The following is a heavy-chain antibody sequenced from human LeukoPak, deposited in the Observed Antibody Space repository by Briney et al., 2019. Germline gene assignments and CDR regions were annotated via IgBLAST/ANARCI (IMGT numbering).Heavy chain of an antibody. CDR1: GFTVSSNY. D-gene: IGHD6-13*01. J-gene: IGHJ4*02. V-gene: IGHV3-66*01. CDR3: ARDRQQLAFDY. Sequence: GGSLRPSCAASGFTVSSNYMSWVRQAPGKGLEWVSVIYSGGSTYYADSVKDRFTISRDNSKNTLYLQMNSLRAEDTAVYYCARDRQQLAFDYWGQGTLVTVSS. CDR2: IYSGGST.